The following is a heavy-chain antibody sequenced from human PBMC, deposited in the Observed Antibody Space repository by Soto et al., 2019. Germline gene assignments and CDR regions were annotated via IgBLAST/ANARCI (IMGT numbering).Heavy chain of an antibody. V-gene: IGHV4-4*02. CDR1: GGSISSSTW. CDR3: ASPWGSFLTGYYTDY. CDR2: IYQNGGT. Sequence: SETLSLTCAVSGGSISSSTWWSWVRQPPGKGLEWIGEIYQNGGTNYSPSLRGRVTLSVDKSKNQFSLRLNSVTAADTAVYYCASPWGSFLTGYYTDYWGQGTLVT. J-gene: IGHJ4*02. D-gene: IGHD3-9*01.